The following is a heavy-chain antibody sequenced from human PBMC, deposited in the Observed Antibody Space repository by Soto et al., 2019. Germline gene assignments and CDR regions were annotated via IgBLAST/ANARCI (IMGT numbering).Heavy chain of an antibody. J-gene: IGHJ3*02. CDR3: ASRIQPKVSDDAFDI. V-gene: IGHV4-31*03. D-gene: IGHD5-18*01. Sequence: QVQLQESGPGLVKPSQTLSLTCTVSGGSISSGGYYWSWIRQHPGKGLEWIGYIYYSGSTYYNPSLKSRVTIAVDTSKNQFSLKLSSVTAADTAVYYCASRIQPKVSDDAFDIWGQGTMVTVSS. CDR1: GGSISSGGYY. CDR2: IYYSGST.